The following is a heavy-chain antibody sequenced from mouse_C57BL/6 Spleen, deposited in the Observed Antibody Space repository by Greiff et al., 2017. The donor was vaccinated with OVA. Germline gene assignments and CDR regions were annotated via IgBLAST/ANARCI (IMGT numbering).Heavy chain of an antibody. D-gene: IGHD2-1*01. J-gene: IGHJ3*01. V-gene: IGHV1-54*01. Sequence: QVQLQQSGAELVRPGTSVKVSCKASGYAFTNYLIEWVKQRPGQGLEWIGVINPGSGGTNYNEKFKGKATLTADKSSSTAYMQLSSLTSEDSAVYFCARWDVYGNYGAYWGQGTLVTVSA. CDR2: INPGSGGT. CDR1: GYAFTNYL. CDR3: ARWDVYGNYGAY.